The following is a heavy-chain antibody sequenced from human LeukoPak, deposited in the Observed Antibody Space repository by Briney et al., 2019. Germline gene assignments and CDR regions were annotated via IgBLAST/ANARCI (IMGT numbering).Heavy chain of an antibody. J-gene: IGHJ4*02. CDR3: ARLQLNSGAFDY. CDR1: GFTFSSYA. Sequence: PGGSLRLSCAASGFTFSSYAMSWVRQAPGKGLEWVAVISYDGSNKYYADSVKGRFTISRDNSKNTLYLQMNSLRAEDTAVYYCARLQLNSGAFDYWGQGTLVTVSS. V-gene: IGHV3-30*04. CDR2: ISYDGSNK. D-gene: IGHD3-10*01.